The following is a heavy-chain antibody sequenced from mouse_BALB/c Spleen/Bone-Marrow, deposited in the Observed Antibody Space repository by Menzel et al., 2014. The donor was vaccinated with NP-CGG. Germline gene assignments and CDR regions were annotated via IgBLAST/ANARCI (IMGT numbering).Heavy chain of an antibody. CDR1: GFTLTDYY. CDR2: IRNKANGYTT. Sequence: EVKLVESGGGLVQPGGSLRLSCATSGFTLTDYYMSWVRQPPGKALEWLGFIRNKANGYTTEYSASVKGRFTISRDNSQSILYLQMNTLRAEDSATYYCARDYGNYVRFAYWGQGTLVTVSA. D-gene: IGHD2-1*01. V-gene: IGHV7-3*02. CDR3: ARDYGNYVRFAY. J-gene: IGHJ3*01.